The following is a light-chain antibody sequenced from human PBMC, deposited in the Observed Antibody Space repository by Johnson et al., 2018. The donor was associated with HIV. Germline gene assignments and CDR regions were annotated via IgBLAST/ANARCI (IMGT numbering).Light chain of an antibody. CDR3: GTWDSSLSAGGV. CDR2: DNN. Sequence: QPVLTQPPSVSAAPGQKVTISCSGSSSNIGNNYVSWYQQLPGTAPKLLIYDNNKRPSGIPDRFSGSKSGTSATLGITGIQTGDEADYYCGTWDSSLSAGGVFGTGTKVTVL. CDR1: SSNIGNNY. V-gene: IGLV1-51*01. J-gene: IGLJ1*01.